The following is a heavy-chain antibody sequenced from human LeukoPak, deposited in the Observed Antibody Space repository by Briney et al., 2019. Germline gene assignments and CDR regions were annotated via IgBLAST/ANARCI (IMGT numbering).Heavy chain of an antibody. V-gene: IGHV1-69*13. D-gene: IGHD3-10*01. Sequence: SVKVSCKASEGTFSSYAISWVRQAPGQGLEWMGGIIPIFGTANYAQKFQGRVTITADESTSTAYMELSSLRSEDTAVYYCAKPYYGSGAFDYWGQGTLVTVSS. J-gene: IGHJ4*02. CDR1: EGTFSSYA. CDR3: AKPYYGSGAFDY. CDR2: IIPIFGTA.